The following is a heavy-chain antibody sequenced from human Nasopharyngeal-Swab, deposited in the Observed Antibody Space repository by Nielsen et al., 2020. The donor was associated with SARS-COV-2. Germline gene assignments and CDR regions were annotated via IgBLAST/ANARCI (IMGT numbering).Heavy chain of an antibody. J-gene: IGHJ4*02. Sequence: WIRQPPGKGLEWVAVISYDGSNKYYADSVKGRFTISRDNSKNMLYLQMNSLRAEDTAVYYCARDRVSGSYVDYWGQGTLVTVSS. V-gene: IGHV3-30-3*01. CDR2: ISYDGSNK. D-gene: IGHD1-26*01. CDR3: ARDRVSGSYVDY.